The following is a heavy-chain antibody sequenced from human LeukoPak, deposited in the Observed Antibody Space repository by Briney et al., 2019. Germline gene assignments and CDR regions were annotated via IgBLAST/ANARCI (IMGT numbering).Heavy chain of an antibody. CDR1: GGTFSSYT. Sequence: SVKVSCKASGGTFSSYTISWVRQAPGQGLEWMGRIIPILGIANYAQKFQGRVTITADKSTSTAYMEMSSLRSEDTAVYYCAKISTTGKRDFDYWGQGTLVTVSS. J-gene: IGHJ4*02. CDR3: AKISTTGKRDFDY. D-gene: IGHD1-1*01. V-gene: IGHV1-69*02. CDR2: IIPILGIA.